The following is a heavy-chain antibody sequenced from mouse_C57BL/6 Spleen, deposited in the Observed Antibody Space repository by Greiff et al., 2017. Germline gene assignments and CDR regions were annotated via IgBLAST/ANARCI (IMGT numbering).Heavy chain of an antibody. CDR2: IRSKSNNYAT. J-gene: IGHJ4*01. Sequence: EVKLVESGGGLVQPKGSLKLSCAASGFSFNTYAMNWVRQAPGKGLEWVARIRSKSNNYATYYADSVKDRFTISRDDSECMLYLQMNNLKTEDTAMYYCVTSYGFYAMDYWGQGTSVTVSS. V-gene: IGHV10-1*01. D-gene: IGHD2-10*02. CDR3: VTSYGFYAMDY. CDR1: GFSFNTYA.